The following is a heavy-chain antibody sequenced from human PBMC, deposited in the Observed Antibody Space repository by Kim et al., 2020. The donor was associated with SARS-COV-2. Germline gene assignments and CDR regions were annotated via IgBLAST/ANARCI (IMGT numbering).Heavy chain of an antibody. CDR1: GFNFGAYV. D-gene: IGHD2-21*02. CDR2: IRTKATGGTT. Sequence: GGSLRLSCTTSGFNFGAYVVSWVRQAPGKGLEWIGLIRTKATGGTTETAACVKDRITIASDNYKRTAYMQMNSLKNEDTAIYYCSRDSQPYCGGACWAGGDVWGQGPTVTVSS. CDR3: SRDSQPYCGGACWAGGDV. J-gene: IGHJ6*02. V-gene: IGHV3-49*04.